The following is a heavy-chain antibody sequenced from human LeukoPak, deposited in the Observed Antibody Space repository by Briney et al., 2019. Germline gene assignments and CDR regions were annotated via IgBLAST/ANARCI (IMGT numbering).Heavy chain of an antibody. V-gene: IGHV1-8*01. Sequence: ASVKVSCKASGYTCTSYDINWVRQATGQGLEWMGWMNPNSGNTGYAQKFQGRVTMTRNTSISTAYMELSSLRSEDTAVYYCARASPNYYGSGSYYYYFDYWGQGTLVTVSS. D-gene: IGHD3-10*01. CDR1: GYTCTSYD. CDR2: MNPNSGNT. J-gene: IGHJ4*02. CDR3: ARASPNYYGSGSYYYYFDY.